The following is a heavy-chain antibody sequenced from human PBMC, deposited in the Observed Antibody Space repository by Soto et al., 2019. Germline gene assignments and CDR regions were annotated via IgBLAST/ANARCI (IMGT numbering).Heavy chain of an antibody. V-gene: IGHV3-30*18. Sequence: PGGSLRLSCAASGFTFSSYGMHWVRQAPGKGLEWVSVISYDGSNKYYADSVKGRFTISRDNSKNTLYLQMNSLRVDDTAAYFCAKGVYDNNWIYFAYWGQRTPVTVSS. CDR2: ISYDGSNK. J-gene: IGHJ4*02. CDR3: AKGVYDNNWIYFAY. CDR1: GFTFSSYG. D-gene: IGHD1-1*01.